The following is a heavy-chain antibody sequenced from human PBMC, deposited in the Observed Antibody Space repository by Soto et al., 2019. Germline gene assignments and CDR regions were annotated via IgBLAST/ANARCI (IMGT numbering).Heavy chain of an antibody. Sequence: ASETLSLTCTVSGGSVSNSNYYWGWIRQSPGKGLEWIGSVYYRGRSYSKSSVKSRVTISVDTSKNQFSLNLNSVTASDTAVYFCVSQRTSVLTQAYFDYWGPGALVTVSS. J-gene: IGHJ4*02. D-gene: IGHD2-8*01. CDR2: VYYRGRS. CDR3: VSQRTSVLTQAYFDY. CDR1: GGSVSNSNYY. V-gene: IGHV4-39*01.